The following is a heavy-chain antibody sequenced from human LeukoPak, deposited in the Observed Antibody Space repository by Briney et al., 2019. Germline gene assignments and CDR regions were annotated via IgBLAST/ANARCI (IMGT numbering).Heavy chain of an antibody. Sequence: SETLSLTCTVSGGSISSGGYYWSWIRQPPGKGLEWIGYIYHSGSTYYNPSLKSRVTISVDRSKNQFSLKLSSVTAADTAVYYCARDPHDSSAFYYFDYWGQGTLVTVSS. J-gene: IGHJ4*02. CDR3: ARDPHDSSAFYYFDY. CDR1: GGSISSGGYY. D-gene: IGHD3-22*01. CDR2: IYHSGST. V-gene: IGHV4-30-2*01.